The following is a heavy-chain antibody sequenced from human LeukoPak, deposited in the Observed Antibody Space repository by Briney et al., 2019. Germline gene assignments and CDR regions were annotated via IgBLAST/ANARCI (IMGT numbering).Heavy chain of an antibody. Sequence: GASVKVSCKASGYTFTSYDINWVRQATGQGLEWMGWMNPNSGNTGYAQKFQGRVTMTRDTSISTAYMELSRLRSDDTAVYYCARDIEIAAGGGSDYWGQGTLVTVSS. CDR3: ARDIEIAAGGGSDY. J-gene: IGHJ4*02. CDR1: GYTFTSYD. CDR2: MNPNSGNT. D-gene: IGHD6-13*01. V-gene: IGHV1-8*01.